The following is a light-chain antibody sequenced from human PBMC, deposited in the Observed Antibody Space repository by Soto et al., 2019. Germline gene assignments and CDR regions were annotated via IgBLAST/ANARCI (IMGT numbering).Light chain of an antibody. CDR2: KVS. J-gene: IGKJ2*01. Sequence: DVVMTQSPLSLSVTLGQPASISCRSSQSLVHSDGNTYFLWFQQRPGQSPRRLIYKVSNRVAGAPDRFSGSVSGVNFTLKISRVEVEDVGVYYCLQATHRPYTFGQGTKLEIK. V-gene: IGKV2-30*02. CDR1: QSLVHSDGNTY. CDR3: LQATHRPYT.